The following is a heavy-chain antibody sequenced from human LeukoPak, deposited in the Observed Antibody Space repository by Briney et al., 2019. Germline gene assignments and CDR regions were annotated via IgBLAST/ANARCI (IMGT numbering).Heavy chain of an antibody. CDR3: ARESSGNNPSNFDY. D-gene: IGHD1-26*01. CDR2: FDPEDGET. J-gene: IGHJ4*02. CDR1: GYTLTELS. Sequence: GASVKVSCKVSGYTLTELSMHWVRQAPGKGLEWMGGFDPEDGETIYAQKFQGRVTITRDTSTNTVYMELSSLRSEDTAVYYCARESSGNNPSNFDYWGQGTLVTVSS. V-gene: IGHV1-24*01.